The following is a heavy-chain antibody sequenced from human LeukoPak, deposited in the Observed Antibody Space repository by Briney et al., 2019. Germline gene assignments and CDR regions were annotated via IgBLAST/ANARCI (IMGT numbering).Heavy chain of an antibody. D-gene: IGHD3-3*01. Sequence: GGSLRLSCAASGFTFSSYGMHWVRQAPGKGLEWVAFILYDGSNKYYADSVKGRFTISRDNSKNTLYLQMNSLRAEDTAMYYCAKDEHRITIFGVVTAFDYWGQGTLVTVSS. CDR2: ILYDGSNK. CDR3: AKDEHRITIFGVVTAFDY. CDR1: GFTFSSYG. V-gene: IGHV3-30*02. J-gene: IGHJ4*02.